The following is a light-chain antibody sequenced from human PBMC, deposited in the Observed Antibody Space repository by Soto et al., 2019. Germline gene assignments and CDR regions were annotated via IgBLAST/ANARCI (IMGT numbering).Light chain of an antibody. Sequence: EIVMTQSPATLSVSPGERATLSCRASQSVSNNLAWYQKKPGQAPRLLIYGASTRATGIPARFSGSGSGTEFTPTISSLQSEDFADYYCQQYNNWWTFGQGTRVEIK. CDR2: GAS. CDR1: QSVSNN. CDR3: QQYNNWWT. J-gene: IGKJ1*01. V-gene: IGKV3-15*01.